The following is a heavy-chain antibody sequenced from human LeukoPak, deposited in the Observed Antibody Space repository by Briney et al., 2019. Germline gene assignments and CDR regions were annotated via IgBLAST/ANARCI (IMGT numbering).Heavy chain of an antibody. CDR1: GGTFSSYA. Sequence: SVKVSCKASGGTFSSYAISWVRQAPGQGLEWMGGIIPIFGTANYAQKFQGSVTITADESTSTAYMELSSLRSEDTAVYYCARGGSMIVDAAFDYWGQGTLVTVSS. CDR2: IIPIFGTA. CDR3: ARGGSMIVDAAFDY. J-gene: IGHJ4*02. V-gene: IGHV1-69*01. D-gene: IGHD3-22*01.